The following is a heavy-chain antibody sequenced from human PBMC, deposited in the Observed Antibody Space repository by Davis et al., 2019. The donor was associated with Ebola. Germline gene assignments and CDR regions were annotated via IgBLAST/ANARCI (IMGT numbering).Heavy chain of an antibody. J-gene: IGHJ5*02. V-gene: IGHV4-61*01. Sequence: MPGGSLRLSCTVSGGSVSSGSYYWSWIRQPPEKGLEWVGYIYYSGSTNCNPSLKSRVTISVDTSKNQFSLKLRSVTAADTAVYFCARVIAAASDWFDPWGQGTLVTVSS. CDR2: IYYSGST. D-gene: IGHD6-13*01. CDR1: GGSVSSGSYY. CDR3: ARVIAAASDWFDP.